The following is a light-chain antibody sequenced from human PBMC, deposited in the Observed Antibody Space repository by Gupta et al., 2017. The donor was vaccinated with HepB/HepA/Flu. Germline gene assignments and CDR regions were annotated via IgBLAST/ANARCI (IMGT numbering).Light chain of an antibody. J-gene: IGLJ2*01. CDR3: SSYAGSNNLI. V-gene: IGLV2-8*01. CDR1: SSDVGGHNY. CDR2: AIS. Sequence: QSARTQPPSAPGFPGHAGTIPCTGTSSDVGGHNYVSWYQQHPGNAPKLMIYAISKRTSGVPGRFSGSKAGNTASLTVTGLQAEDDADYYCSSYAGSNNLIFGGGTKLTVL.